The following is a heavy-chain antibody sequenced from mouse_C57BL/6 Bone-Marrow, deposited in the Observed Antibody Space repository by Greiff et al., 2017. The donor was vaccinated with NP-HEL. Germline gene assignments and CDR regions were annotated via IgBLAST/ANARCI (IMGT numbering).Heavy chain of an antibody. Sequence: EVHLVESGGDLVKPGGSLKLSCAASGFTFSSYGMSWVRQTPDKRLEWVATISSGGSYTYYPDSVKGRFTISRDNAKNTLYLQMSSLKSEDTAMYYCASHYYGSSYHWYFDVWGTGTTVTVSS. D-gene: IGHD1-1*01. J-gene: IGHJ1*03. CDR3: ASHYYGSSYHWYFDV. CDR2: ISSGGSYT. V-gene: IGHV5-6*01. CDR1: GFTFSSYG.